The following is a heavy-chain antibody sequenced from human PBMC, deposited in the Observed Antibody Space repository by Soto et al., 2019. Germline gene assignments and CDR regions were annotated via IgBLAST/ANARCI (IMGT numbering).Heavy chain of an antibody. J-gene: IGHJ4*02. D-gene: IGHD1-26*01. CDR1: GFTFSTYT. V-gene: IGHV3-21*01. CDR3: VREDGKVGTNSAFDY. CDR2: INGRGNYI. Sequence: GGSLRLSCASSGFTFSTYTMNWARQAPGKGLEWVSSINGRGNYIYYAESVKGRFTISRDNAKNSLYLQMDRLRAEDTALYYCVREDGKVGTNSAFDYWGLGALVTVSS.